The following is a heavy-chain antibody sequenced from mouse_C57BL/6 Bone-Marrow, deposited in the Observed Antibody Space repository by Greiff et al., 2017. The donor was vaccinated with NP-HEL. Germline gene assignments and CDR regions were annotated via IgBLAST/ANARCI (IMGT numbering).Heavy chain of an antibody. V-gene: IGHV1-18*01. D-gene: IGHD4-1*01. J-gene: IGHJ3*01. Sequence: VQLKESGPELVKPGASVKIPCKASGYTFTDYNMDWVKQSHGKSLEWIGDINPNNGGTIYNQKFKGKATLTVDKSSSTAYMELRSLTSEDTAVYYCARRGLGRRGFAYWGQGTLVTVSA. CDR3: ARRGLGRRGFAY. CDR2: INPNNGGT. CDR1: GYTFTDYN.